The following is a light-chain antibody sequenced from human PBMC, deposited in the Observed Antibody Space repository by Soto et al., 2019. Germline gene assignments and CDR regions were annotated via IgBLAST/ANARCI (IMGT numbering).Light chain of an antibody. J-gene: IGLJ2*01. CDR1: SIDVGRYDY. CDR3: NSYTTRTTQL. CDR2: DVS. V-gene: IGLV2-14*03. Sequence: QSVMTQPAAVSGSTGQSLTISCTGTSIDVGRYDYGSWYQQHPGKAPKLIIYDVSSRPSGVSNRFSGSKSGSTAYLTISGLQADDEAEYYCNSYTTRTTQLFGGGTKVTVL.